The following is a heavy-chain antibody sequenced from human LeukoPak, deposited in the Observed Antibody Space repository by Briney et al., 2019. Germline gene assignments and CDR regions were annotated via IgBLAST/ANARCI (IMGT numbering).Heavy chain of an antibody. CDR2: IYYSGST. CDR3: TSQVGPDGWFDP. CDR1: GGSISSYY. D-gene: IGHD1-26*01. J-gene: IGHJ5*02. V-gene: IGHV4-59*08. Sequence: SETLSLTCTGSGGSISSYYWSWIRQPPGKGLEWIGNIYYSGSTNYNPSLKSRVNISVDTSKNQFSLKLSSVTAADTAGYYCTSQVGPDGWFDPWGQGTLVTVSS.